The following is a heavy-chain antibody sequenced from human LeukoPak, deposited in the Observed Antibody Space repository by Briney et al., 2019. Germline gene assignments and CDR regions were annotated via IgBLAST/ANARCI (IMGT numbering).Heavy chain of an antibody. J-gene: IGHJ5*02. V-gene: IGHV1-8*01. D-gene: IGHD4/OR15-4a*01. Sequence: ASVKVSCKVSGYTLTELSMHWVRQAPGKGLEWMGWMNPNSGNTGYAQKFQGRVTMTRNTSISTAYMELSSLRSEDTAVYYCARKNYGSNRWFDPWGQGTLVTVSS. CDR1: GYTLTELS. CDR2: MNPNSGNT. CDR3: ARKNYGSNRWFDP.